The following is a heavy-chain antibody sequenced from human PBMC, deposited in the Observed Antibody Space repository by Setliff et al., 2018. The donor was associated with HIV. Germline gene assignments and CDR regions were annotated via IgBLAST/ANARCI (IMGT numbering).Heavy chain of an antibody. CDR1: GYSFVNYH. Sequence: SVKVSCKASGYSFVNYHIIWVRQAPGQGLEWVGSISASSVNTNFTQGRVTMTTDTSTRTAYMELRSLRSDDTAVYYCARVPVSSYYHYMDVWGKGTTVTVSS. J-gene: IGHJ6*03. CDR2: ISASSVNT. V-gene: IGHV1-18*01. CDR3: ARVPVSSYYHYMDV. D-gene: IGHD6-13*01.